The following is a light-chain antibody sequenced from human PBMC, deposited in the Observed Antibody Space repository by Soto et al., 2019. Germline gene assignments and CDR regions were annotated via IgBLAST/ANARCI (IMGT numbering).Light chain of an antibody. Sequence: DIQMTQSPSSLSASVGDRVTITCRASQDISNFLAWYQQKPGKVPKLLISAASTLQSGVPSRFSGSGSGTIFTLTINSLQPEDVATYYCQKYKSAPWTFGQGTKVDIK. CDR3: QKYKSAPWT. CDR2: AAS. V-gene: IGKV1-27*01. J-gene: IGKJ1*01. CDR1: QDISNF.